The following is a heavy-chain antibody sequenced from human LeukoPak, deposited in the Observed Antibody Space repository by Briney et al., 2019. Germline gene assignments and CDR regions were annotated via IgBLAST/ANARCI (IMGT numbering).Heavy chain of an antibody. CDR3: AKGYCSSTSCYLHY. Sequence: GGSLRLSRAASGFTFSSYAMSWVRQAPGKGLEWVSAISGSGGSTYYADSVKGRFTISRDNSKNTLYLQMNSLRAEDTAVYYCAKGYCSSTSCYLHYWGQGTLVTVSS. D-gene: IGHD2-2*01. V-gene: IGHV3-23*01. CDR2: ISGSGGST. CDR1: GFTFSSYA. J-gene: IGHJ4*02.